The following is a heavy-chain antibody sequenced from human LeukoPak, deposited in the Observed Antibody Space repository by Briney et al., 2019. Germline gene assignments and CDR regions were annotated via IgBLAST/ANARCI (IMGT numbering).Heavy chain of an antibody. J-gene: IGHJ4*02. Sequence: GGSLRLSCAASGFTFRSYVMSWVRQAPGKGLEWVSTISGGSVTTYYADSVKGRFTISRDNSKNTQYLQMNSLRAEDTAVYYCAKLDYYGNYWGQGTLVTVSS. V-gene: IGHV3-23*01. CDR3: AKLDYYGNY. CDR1: GFTFRSYV. CDR2: ISGGSVTT. D-gene: IGHD3-10*01.